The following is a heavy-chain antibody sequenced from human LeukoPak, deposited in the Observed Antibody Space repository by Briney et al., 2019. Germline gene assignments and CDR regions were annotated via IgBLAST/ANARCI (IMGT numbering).Heavy chain of an antibody. CDR2: IRYDGSNK. V-gene: IGHV3-30*02. J-gene: IGHJ4*02. CDR1: GFTFSSYG. Sequence: GGSLRLSCAASGFTFSSYGMHWVRQAPGKGLEWVAFIRYDGSNKYYADSVKGRFTISRDNSKNTLYLQMNSLRAEDTAVYYCARDQGYCTNGVCYPGCFDYWGQGTLVTVSS. CDR3: ARDQGYCTNGVCYPGCFDY. D-gene: IGHD2-8*01.